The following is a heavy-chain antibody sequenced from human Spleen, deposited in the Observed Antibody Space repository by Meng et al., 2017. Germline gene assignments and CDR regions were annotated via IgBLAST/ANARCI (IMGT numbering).Heavy chain of an antibody. J-gene: IGHJ4*02. Sequence: GGSLRLSCAASGFTFSSYWMSWVRQAPGKGLEWVANIKQDGSEKYYVDSVKGRFTISRDNTENSLFLEMNSLRDDDTAVYYCARGPGVRGLDYWGQGTLVTVSS. V-gene: IGHV3-7*01. CDR3: ARGPGVRGLDY. CDR1: GFTFSSYW. D-gene: IGHD2-21*01. CDR2: IKQDGSEK.